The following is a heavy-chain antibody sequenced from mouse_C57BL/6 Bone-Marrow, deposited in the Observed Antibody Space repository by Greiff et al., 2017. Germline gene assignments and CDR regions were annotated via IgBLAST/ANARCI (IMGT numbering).Heavy chain of an antibody. V-gene: IGHV1-81*01. Sequence: QVQLQQSGAELARPGASVKLSCKASGYTFTSYGISWVKQRPGQGLEWIGEIYPRSGNTYYNEKFKGKATLTADKSSSTAYMELRSLTSEDSAVDFSARFEVYYGYDSGFVDWGQGTPVTVSA. CDR3: ARFEVYYGYDSGFVD. J-gene: IGHJ3*01. D-gene: IGHD2-2*01. CDR2: IYPRSGNT. CDR1: GYTFTSYG.